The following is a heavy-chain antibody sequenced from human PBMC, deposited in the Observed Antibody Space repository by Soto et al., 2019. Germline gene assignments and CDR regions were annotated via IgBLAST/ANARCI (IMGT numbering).Heavy chain of an antibody. Sequence: QLQLQESGPGLVKPSETLSLTCAVSGGSVSSGGNYWGWIRQSPGKGLEWIGSVHDTGTTHYNPSLTSRVTISVDTPKNQFSLNVNSVTAADTAVYYCARGLSSPSAAGVWGQGTRVTVSS. J-gene: IGHJ4*02. CDR2: VHDTGTT. CDR1: GGSVSSGGNY. CDR3: ARGLSSPSAAGV. D-gene: IGHD6-6*01. V-gene: IGHV4-39*01.